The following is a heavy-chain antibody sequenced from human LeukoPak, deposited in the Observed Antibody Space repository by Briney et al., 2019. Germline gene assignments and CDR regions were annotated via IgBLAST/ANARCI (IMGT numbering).Heavy chain of an antibody. CDR1: GYTFTRYY. V-gene: IGHV1-46*01. CDR2: INPSGGST. Sequence: SVNVSCKASGYTFTRYYMHWVRQAPAQGLDWMGIINPSGGSTSYAQKFQGRVTMTRDTSTSTVYMELSRLSSEDTAVYYCAKGELRVKEFDYWGQGTLVTVSS. J-gene: IGHJ4*02. D-gene: IGHD3-3*01. CDR3: AKGELRVKEFDY.